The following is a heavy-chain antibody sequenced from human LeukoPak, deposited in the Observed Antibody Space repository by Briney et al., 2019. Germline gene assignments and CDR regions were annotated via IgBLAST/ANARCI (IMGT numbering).Heavy chain of an antibody. J-gene: IGHJ3*02. CDR1: GGSISSYY. Sequence: SETLSLTCTVSGGSISSYYWSWIRQPPGKGLEWIGYIYYSGSTNYNPSLKSRVTISVDTSKNQFSLKLSSVTAADTAVCYCARSAGEAFDIWGQGTMVTVSS. CDR2: IYYSGST. CDR3: ARSAGEAFDI. V-gene: IGHV4-59*08.